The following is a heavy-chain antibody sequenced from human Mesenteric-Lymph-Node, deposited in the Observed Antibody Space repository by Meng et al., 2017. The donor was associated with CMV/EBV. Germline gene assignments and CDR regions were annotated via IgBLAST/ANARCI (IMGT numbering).Heavy chain of an antibody. J-gene: IGHJ4*02. V-gene: IGHV3-23*01. CDR2: ITASVTT. D-gene: IGHD5-18*01. Sequence: GESLKISCAASGFTFSTYGMSWVRQAPGKGLEWVSGITASVTTHYADSVKGRFTISRDNSKNTLYLQMNSLRAEDTAVYYCAKDRYSYGYYWGQGTLVTVSS. CDR1: GFTFSTYG. CDR3: AKDRYSYGYY.